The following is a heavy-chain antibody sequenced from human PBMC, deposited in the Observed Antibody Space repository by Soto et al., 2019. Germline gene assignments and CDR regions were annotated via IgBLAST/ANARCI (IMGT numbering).Heavy chain of an antibody. CDR2: INSDGSST. V-gene: IGHV3-74*01. CDR1: GFTFSSYW. D-gene: IGHD5-18*01. J-gene: IGHJ6*02. CDR3: ARGPNPYSYGPWATRYYGMDV. Sequence: GGSLRLSCAASGFTFSSYWMHWVRQAPGKGLVWVSRINSDGSSTSYADSVKGRFTISRDNAKNTLYLQMNSLRAEDTAVYYCARGPNPYSYGPWATRYYGMDVWGQGTTVTVSS.